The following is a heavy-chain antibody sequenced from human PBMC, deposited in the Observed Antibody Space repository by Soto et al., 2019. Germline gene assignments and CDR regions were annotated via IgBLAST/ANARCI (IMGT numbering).Heavy chain of an antibody. CDR1: GFTFSHYW. CDR2: LNQDGSDT. D-gene: IGHD3-9*01. J-gene: IGHJ6*02. CDR3: VRGTNDWPGMDV. Sequence: DVQLVESGGGSVQPGGSLRLSCAVSGFTFSHYWMHWVRQAPGKGLACVSRLNQDGSDTNYADSVKGRFTVSRDNAKNTLYLPMNNLRVEDTGLYFCVRGTNDWPGMDVWGQGTTVTVS. V-gene: IGHV3-74*01.